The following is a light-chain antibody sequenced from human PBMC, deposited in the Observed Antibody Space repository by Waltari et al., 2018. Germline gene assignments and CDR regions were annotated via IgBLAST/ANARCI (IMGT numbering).Light chain of an antibody. J-gene: IGKJ3*01. CDR2: SAS. Sequence: DIQMTQSPSSVSASLGDRVNITCRASQDISSWLAWYQQKPGKAPKVLISSASSLRSGVPSRFGGSGSRTDVTLTIGGLQPEDFAVYFCQQGFSFPLTFGPGTKVDMK. CDR1: QDISSW. CDR3: QQGFSFPLT. V-gene: IGKV1D-12*01.